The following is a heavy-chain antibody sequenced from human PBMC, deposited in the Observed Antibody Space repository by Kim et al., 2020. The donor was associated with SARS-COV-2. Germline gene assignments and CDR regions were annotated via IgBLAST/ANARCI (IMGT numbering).Heavy chain of an antibody. Sequence: GGSLRLSCAISGFNYNAYWMSWVRQAPGKGLEWVALINTDGGQKYYVDSVRGRFTVSRDNAKNSLYIEMNSLRGEDTAVYYCARDTSRAFDTWGQGTMVTVSS. CDR1: GFNYNAYW. CDR2: INTDGGQK. V-gene: IGHV3-7*03. J-gene: IGHJ3*02. CDR3: ARDTSRAFDT.